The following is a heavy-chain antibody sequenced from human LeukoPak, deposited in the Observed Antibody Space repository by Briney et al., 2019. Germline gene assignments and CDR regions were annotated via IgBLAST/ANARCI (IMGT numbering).Heavy chain of an antibody. D-gene: IGHD7-27*01. CDR2: ISYDGSNK. CDR3: AKVRPGDDY. J-gene: IGHJ4*02. V-gene: IGHV3-30*18. Sequence: PGRSLRLSCAASGLTFSSYGMHWVRQAPGKGLEWVAVISYDGSNKYYADPVKGRFTISRDNSKNTLYLQMNSLRAEDTAVYYCAKVRPGDDYWGQGTLVTVSS. CDR1: GLTFSSYG.